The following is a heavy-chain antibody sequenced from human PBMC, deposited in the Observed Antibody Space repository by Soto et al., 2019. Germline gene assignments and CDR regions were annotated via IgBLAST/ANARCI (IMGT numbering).Heavy chain of an antibody. D-gene: IGHD6-19*01. J-gene: IGHJ6*02. Sequence: SQTLSLTCAISGDSVSSNSAAWNWIRQSPSRGLEWLGRTYYRSKWYNDYAVSVKSRITINPDTSKNQFSLQLNSVTPEDTAVYYCARGSYSSGWYNKIYYYGMDVWGQGTTVTVSS. V-gene: IGHV6-1*01. CDR3: ARGSYSSGWYNKIYYYGMDV. CDR2: TYYRSKWYN. CDR1: GDSVSSNSAA.